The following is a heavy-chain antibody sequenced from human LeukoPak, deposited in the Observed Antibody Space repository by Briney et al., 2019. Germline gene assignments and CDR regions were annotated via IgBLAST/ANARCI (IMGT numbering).Heavy chain of an antibody. CDR2: IYYSGST. V-gene: IGHV4-31*03. CDR3: ARDRSGYSQT. CDR1: GGSISSGGYY. D-gene: IGHD5-18*01. Sequence: ASETLSLTCTVSGGSISSGGYYWSWIRQHPGKGLEWIGYIYYSGSTYYNPSLKSRVTIPVDTSKNQFSLKLSSVTAADTAVYYCARDRSGYSQTWGQGTLVTVSS. J-gene: IGHJ5*02.